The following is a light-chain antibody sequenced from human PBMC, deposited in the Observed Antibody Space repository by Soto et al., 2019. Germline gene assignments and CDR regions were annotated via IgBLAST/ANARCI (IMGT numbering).Light chain of an antibody. CDR1: KSVSSN. J-gene: IGKJ1*01. CDR2: GAS. V-gene: IGKV3-15*01. CDR3: QQYNNWPPT. Sequence: EIVMTQSPATLSVSPGKRATLSCRASKSVSSNLARYQQKPGQAPRLLIYGASTRATAIPARFSGSGSGTEFTLTISSLQSEDSAVYHCQQYNNWPPTFGQGTKVEIK.